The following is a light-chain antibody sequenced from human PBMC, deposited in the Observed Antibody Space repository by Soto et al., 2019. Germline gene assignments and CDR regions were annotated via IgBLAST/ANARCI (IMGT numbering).Light chain of an antibody. J-gene: IGKJ4*01. CDR3: QQVNSYPLT. V-gene: IGKV1-9*01. Sequence: DIQLTQSPSFLSASVGDRVTITCRASQGINNYLAWYQKKPGKAPNLLIYATSTLQSGVPSRFSGSGSGTEFTLTISSLQPEDFAAYYCQQVNSYPLTFGGGTKVEIK. CDR1: QGINNY. CDR2: ATS.